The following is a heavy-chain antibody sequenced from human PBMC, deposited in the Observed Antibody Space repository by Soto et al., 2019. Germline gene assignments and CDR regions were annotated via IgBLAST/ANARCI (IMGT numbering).Heavy chain of an antibody. V-gene: IGHV3-23*01. Sequence: HPGGSLRLSCAASGFTFSSYAMSWVRQAPGKGLEWVSAISGSGGSTYYADSVKGRFTISRDNSKNTLYLQMNSLRAEDTAVYYCAKDPYYYGSSGSGDAFDIWGQGTMVTVSS. CDR2: ISGSGGST. D-gene: IGHD3-22*01. CDR1: GFTFSSYA. CDR3: AKDPYYYGSSGSGDAFDI. J-gene: IGHJ3*02.